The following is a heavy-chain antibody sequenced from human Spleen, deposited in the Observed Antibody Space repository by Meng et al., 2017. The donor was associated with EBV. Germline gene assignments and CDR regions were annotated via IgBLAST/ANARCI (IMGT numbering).Heavy chain of an antibody. CDR2: INPDSGGT. Sequence: QVQVEQAGAGGKKPGASRKVSCKTAGYTFTGYYIPWGRQAPGQGLEWMGRINPDSGGTDYAQKYQDRVTMTRDTSISTAYMELSSLRSDDTAIYYCARVRCFDGSCNWGYWGQGTLVTVSS. CDR3: ARVRCFDGSCNWGY. V-gene: IGHV1-2*06. J-gene: IGHJ4*02. CDR1: GYTFTGYY. D-gene: IGHD2-15*01.